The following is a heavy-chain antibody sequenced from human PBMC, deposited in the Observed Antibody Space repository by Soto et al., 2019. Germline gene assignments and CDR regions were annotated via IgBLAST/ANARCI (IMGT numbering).Heavy chain of an antibody. CDR1: GGSISSSSYY. D-gene: IGHD3-9*01. CDR3: ARLDILTGYYGDY. J-gene: IGHJ4*02. CDR2: IYYSGST. V-gene: IGHV4-39*01. Sequence: SETLSLTCTVSGGSISSSSYYWGWIRQPPGKGLEWIGSIYYSGSTYYNPSLKSRVTISVDTSKNQFSLKLSSVTAADTAVYYGARLDILTGYYGDYWGQGTLVTVS.